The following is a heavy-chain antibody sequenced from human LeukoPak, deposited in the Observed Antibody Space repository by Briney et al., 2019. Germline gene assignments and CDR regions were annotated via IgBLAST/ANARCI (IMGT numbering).Heavy chain of an antibody. CDR3: ARVQQPSGIQGYYYGMDV. J-gene: IGHJ6*02. Sequence: PGGSLRLSCAASGFTFSSYEMTSVRQAPGKGLEGVSYISSCGSTTYYADSVKGRFTISRDNAKNSLYLQMNSLRAEDTAVYYCARVQQPSGIQGYYYGMDVWGQGTTVTVSS. CDR1: GFTFSSYE. V-gene: IGHV3-48*03. CDR2: ISSCGSTT. D-gene: IGHD6-13*01.